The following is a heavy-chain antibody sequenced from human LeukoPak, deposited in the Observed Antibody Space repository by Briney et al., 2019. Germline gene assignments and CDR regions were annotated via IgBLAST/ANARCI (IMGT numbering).Heavy chain of an antibody. Sequence: PSETLSLTCSVSGDSVNSSPYYWGWIRQPPGKGLEWIGNTFSTSTLYNASLRSRVTILVDTSKNQFSLKLTSATAADTAVYYCARHYGPWGQGTLVTVSS. V-gene: IGHV4-39*01. CDR3: ARHYGP. D-gene: IGHD3-10*01. CDR2: TFSTST. CDR1: GDSVNSSPYY. J-gene: IGHJ5*02.